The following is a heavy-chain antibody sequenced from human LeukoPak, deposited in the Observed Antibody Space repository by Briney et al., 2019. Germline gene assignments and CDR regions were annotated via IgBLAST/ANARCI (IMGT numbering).Heavy chain of an antibody. Sequence: GGSLRLSCAASEFTFSSYWMHCVRQAPGKGLVWVSRINTDGSSTNYADSVKGRFTISRDNAKNTLYLQMNSLRAEDTAVYYCAREEEGDAFDIWGQGTMVTVSS. J-gene: IGHJ3*02. CDR3: AREEEGDAFDI. V-gene: IGHV3-74*01. CDR1: EFTFSSYW. CDR2: INTDGSST.